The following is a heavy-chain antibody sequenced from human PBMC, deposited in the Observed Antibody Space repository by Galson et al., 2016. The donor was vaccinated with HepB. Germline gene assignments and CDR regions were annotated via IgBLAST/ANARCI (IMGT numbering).Heavy chain of an antibody. Sequence: SLRLSCAASGFTFRTSWMSWVRQPPGKGPEWVANINPDGSQTYYVDSVKGRFNISKDNAKNSLYLRMNSLRADDTAVYYCARDPMRFAFDLWGQGPMVTVSS. CDR3: ARDPMRFAFDL. CDR2: INPDGSQT. CDR1: GFTFRTSW. V-gene: IGHV3-7*01. J-gene: IGHJ3*01.